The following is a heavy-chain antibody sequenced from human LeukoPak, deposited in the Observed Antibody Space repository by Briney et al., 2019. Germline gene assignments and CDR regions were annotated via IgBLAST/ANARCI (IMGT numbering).Heavy chain of an antibody. V-gene: IGHV3-7*01. J-gene: IGHJ4*02. CDR2: IKQDGSEK. CDR1: GFTFSIYW. D-gene: IGHD6-25*01. CDR3: ARGEQRTGY. Sequence: HPGGSLRLSCAASGFTFSIYWMSWVRQAPGKGLEWVANIKQDGSEKYYVDSVKGRFTISRDNAKNSLYLQMNSLRAEDTAVYYCARGEQRTGYWGQGTLVTVSS.